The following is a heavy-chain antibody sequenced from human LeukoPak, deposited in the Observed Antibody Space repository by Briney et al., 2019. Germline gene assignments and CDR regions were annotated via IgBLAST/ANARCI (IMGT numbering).Heavy chain of an antibody. CDR2: IYHSGST. CDR3: ARASHYDILTGYTYYFDY. V-gene: IGHV4-30-2*01. Sequence: SETLSLTCAVSGGSISSGGYSWSWIRQPPGKGLEWIGYIYHSGSTYYNPSLKSRVTISVDRSKNQFSLKLSSVTAADTAVYYCARASHYDILTGYTYYFDYWGQGTLVTVSS. CDR1: GGSISSGGYS. J-gene: IGHJ4*02. D-gene: IGHD3-9*01.